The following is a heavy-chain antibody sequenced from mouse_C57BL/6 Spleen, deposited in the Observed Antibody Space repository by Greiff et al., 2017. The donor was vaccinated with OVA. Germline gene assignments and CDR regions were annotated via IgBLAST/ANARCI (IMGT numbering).Heavy chain of an antibody. D-gene: IGHD2-5*01. Sequence: QVHVKQPGAELVKPGASVKLSCKASGYTFTSYWMQWVKQRPGQGLEWIGEIDPSDSYTNYNQKFKGKATLTVDTSSSTAYMQLSSLTSEDSAVYYCARGYYSNPYWYFDVWGTGTTVTVSS. J-gene: IGHJ1*03. CDR1: GYTFTSYW. CDR2: IDPSDSYT. CDR3: ARGYYSNPYWYFDV. V-gene: IGHV1-50*01.